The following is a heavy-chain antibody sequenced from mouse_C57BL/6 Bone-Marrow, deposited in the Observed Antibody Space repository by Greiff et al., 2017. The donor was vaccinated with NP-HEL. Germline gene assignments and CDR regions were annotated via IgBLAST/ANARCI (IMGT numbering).Heavy chain of an antibody. J-gene: IGHJ2*01. V-gene: IGHV10-1*01. CDR2: IRSKSNNYAT. Sequence: EVQRVESGGGLVQPKGSLKLSCAASGFSFNTYAMNWVRQAPGKGLEWVARIRSKSNNYATYYADSVKDRFTISRDDSESMLYLQMNNLKTEDTAMYYCVRGDLLWFHYFDYWGQGTTLTVSS. CDR3: VRGDLLWFHYFDY. CDR1: GFSFNTYA. D-gene: IGHD2-2*01.